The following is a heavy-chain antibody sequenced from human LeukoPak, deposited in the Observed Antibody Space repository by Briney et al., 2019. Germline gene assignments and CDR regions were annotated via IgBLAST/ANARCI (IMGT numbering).Heavy chain of an antibody. V-gene: IGHV1-2*02. CDR2: INPNSGGT. Sequence: ASVKVSCKASGYTFTGYYMHWVRQAPGQGLEWMGWINPNSGGTNYAQKFQGRVTMTRDTSISTAYMELSRLRSDDTAVYYCASARCSGGSCQKRDWFDPWGQGTLVTVSS. CDR3: ASARCSGGSCQKRDWFDP. J-gene: IGHJ5*02. CDR1: GYTFTGYY. D-gene: IGHD2-15*01.